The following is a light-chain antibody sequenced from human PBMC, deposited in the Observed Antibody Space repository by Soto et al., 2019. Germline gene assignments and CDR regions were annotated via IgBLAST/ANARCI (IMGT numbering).Light chain of an antibody. V-gene: IGLV2-14*01. CDR1: SSDVGGYNY. Sequence: QSSLTQPASVXGSPGQSITISCTGTSSDVGGYNYVSWYQQHPGKAPKLMIYDVSNRPPWVSNRFSCSKSGNTASLTISGLHADDEADYYSSSYTSSSTPYVFGTGTTVTVL. CDR2: DVS. CDR3: SSYTSSSTPYV. J-gene: IGLJ1*01.